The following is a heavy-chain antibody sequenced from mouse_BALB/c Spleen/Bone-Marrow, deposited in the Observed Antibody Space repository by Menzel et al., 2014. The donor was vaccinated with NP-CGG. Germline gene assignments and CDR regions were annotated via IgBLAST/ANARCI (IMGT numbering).Heavy chain of an antibody. V-gene: IGHV1-5*01. CDR3: TTLSRNYFDY. Sequence: EVKLQESGTVLARPGASLKMSCKASGYTFTSYWMHWVKQRPGQGLEWIGTLYPGNSDTTYNQKFKGKAKLTAAKSTSTAYMELSSLTNEDSAVYYWTTLSRNYFDYWGQGTTLTVSS. CDR1: GYTFTSYW. CDR2: LYPGNSDT. J-gene: IGHJ2*01.